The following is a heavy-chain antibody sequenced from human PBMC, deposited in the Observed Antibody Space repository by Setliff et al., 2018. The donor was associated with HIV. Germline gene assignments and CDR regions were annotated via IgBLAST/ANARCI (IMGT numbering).Heavy chain of an antibody. CDR3: ATQTGFYNSHWYDY. Sequence: GGSLRLSCAATGFTFSSYVLHWVRQAPGKGLEWVSYISNSGSTIYYADSVKGRFSISRDNAKNSLYLQMNSLRAEDTGVYYCATQTGFYNSHWYDYWGQGTMVTVSS. J-gene: IGHJ4*02. CDR1: GFTFSSYV. D-gene: IGHD6-13*01. V-gene: IGHV3-48*03. CDR2: ISNSGSTI.